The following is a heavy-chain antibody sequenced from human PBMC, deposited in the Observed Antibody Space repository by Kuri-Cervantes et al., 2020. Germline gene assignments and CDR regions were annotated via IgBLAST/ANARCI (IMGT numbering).Heavy chain of an antibody. D-gene: IGHD2-21*01. CDR3: AKDIGITIPYYYMDV. CDR2: ISWDGGST. Sequence: GESLKISCAASGFTFDDYAMHWVRQAPGKGLEWVSLISWDGGSTYYADSVKGRFTISRDNSKNSLYLQMNSLRAEDTALYYCAKDIGITIPYYYMDVWGKGTTVTVSS. CDR1: GFTFDDYA. V-gene: IGHV3-43D*04. J-gene: IGHJ6*03.